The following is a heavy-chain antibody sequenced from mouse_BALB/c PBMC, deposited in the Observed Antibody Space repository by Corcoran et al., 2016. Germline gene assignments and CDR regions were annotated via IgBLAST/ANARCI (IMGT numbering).Heavy chain of an antibody. J-gene: IGHJ2*01. CDR1: GFNIKDTY. D-gene: IGHD4-1*01. V-gene: IGHV14-3*02. Sequence: EVQLQQSGAELVKPGASVKLSCTASGFNIKDTYMHWVKQRPEQGLEWIGRIDTANGNTKYDPKFQGKATITADTSSNTAYLQLSSLTSYDTAVYYGASSNWFDYCGQGTTTTVSS. CDR3: ASSNWFDY. CDR2: IDTANGNT.